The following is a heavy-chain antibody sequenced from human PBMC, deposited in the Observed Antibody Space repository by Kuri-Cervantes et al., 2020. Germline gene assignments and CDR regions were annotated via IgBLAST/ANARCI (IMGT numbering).Heavy chain of an antibody. CDR3: ARAFIGA. CDR1: GYTFTSYG. D-gene: IGHD1-26*01. Sequence: ASVKVSCKASGYTFTSYGISWVRQAPGQGLEWVGIINPSDGATHYAQRFQGRLTMTRDTSMSTAYLELTSLRPEDTAVYYCARAFIGAWGQGTLVTVSS. J-gene: IGHJ5*02. CDR2: INPSDGAT. V-gene: IGHV1-46*01.